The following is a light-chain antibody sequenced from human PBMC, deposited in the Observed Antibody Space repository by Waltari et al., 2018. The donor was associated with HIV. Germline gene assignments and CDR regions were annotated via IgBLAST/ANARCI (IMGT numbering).Light chain of an antibody. CDR2: EGS. V-gene: IGLV2-8*01. CDR1: SSDVGGYNY. CDR3: SSYAGSNNRGV. Sequence: QSALTQPPSASGSPGQSVTISCTGTSSDVGGYNYVSWYQHHPGKAPKPMIYEGSKRPSGVPDGFSGSKSGSTASPTVSGLQAEDEADYDCSSYAGSNNRGVFGGGTKLTAL. J-gene: IGLJ3*02.